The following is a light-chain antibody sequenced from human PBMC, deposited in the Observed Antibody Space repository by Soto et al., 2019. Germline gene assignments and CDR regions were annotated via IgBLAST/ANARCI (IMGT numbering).Light chain of an antibody. CDR3: QQYDYSVPMWT. V-gene: IGKV3-20*01. Sequence: EIVLTQSPGTLSLSPGERATLSCRASQSFSSSYLAWYQQKPGQAPRLLIFGASTRATGIPDRFNGSGSGTAFTLTISRLEPEDFAVYYCQQYDYSVPMWTFGQGTKVEVK. CDR1: QSFSSSY. CDR2: GAS. J-gene: IGKJ1*01.